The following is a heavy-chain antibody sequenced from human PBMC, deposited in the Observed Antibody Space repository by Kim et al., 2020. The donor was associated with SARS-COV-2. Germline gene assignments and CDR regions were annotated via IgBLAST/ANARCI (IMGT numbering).Heavy chain of an antibody. J-gene: IGHJ2*01. D-gene: IGHD3-10*01. Sequence: YTPSLKSRVTISVDTSKKQFSLKLSSVIAADTAVYYCARDYYGSGNEFDLWGRGTLVTVSS. CDR3: ARDYYGSGNEFDL. V-gene: IGHV4-39*07.